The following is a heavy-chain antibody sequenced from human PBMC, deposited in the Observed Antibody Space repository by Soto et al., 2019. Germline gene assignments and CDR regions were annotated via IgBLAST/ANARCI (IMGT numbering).Heavy chain of an antibody. CDR3: ARDRIAGSKYYYGMDV. V-gene: IGHV1-69*01. CDR2: IIPIFGTE. J-gene: IGHJ6*02. CDR1: GGTFSSYA. D-gene: IGHD6-13*01. Sequence: QVQLVQSGAEVKKPGSSVRVSCKASGGTFSSYAISWVRQAPGQGLEWMGGIIPIFGTENYAQKFQGRVTITAEEATRTAYMELSILRSEDTAVYYCARDRIAGSKYYYGMDVWGQGTTVTFAS.